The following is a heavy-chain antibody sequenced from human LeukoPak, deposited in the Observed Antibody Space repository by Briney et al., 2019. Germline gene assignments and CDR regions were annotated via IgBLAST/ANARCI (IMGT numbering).Heavy chain of an antibody. CDR1: GFTFSSNS. J-gene: IGHJ4*02. CDR3: ARKHYYDSSGFFPPMDY. Sequence: GGSLRLSCAASGFTFSSNSMSWVRQAPGKGLEWVSVMYSGGSTFYADSMKGRFTISRDNSKNTLYLQMNSLRAEDTAVYYCARKHYYDSSGFFPPMDYWGQGTLVTVSS. V-gene: IGHV3-66*01. CDR2: MYSGGST. D-gene: IGHD3-22*01.